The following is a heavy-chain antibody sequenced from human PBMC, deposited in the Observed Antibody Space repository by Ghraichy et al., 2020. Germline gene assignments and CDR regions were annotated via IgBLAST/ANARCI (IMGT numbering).Heavy chain of an antibody. CDR3: ATGAPEVGATSWYFDL. CDR1: GFTVSSNY. CDR2: IYSGGST. J-gene: IGHJ2*01. V-gene: IGHV3-53*01. Sequence: GGSLRLSCAASGFTVSSNYMSWVRQAPGKGLEWVSVIYSGGSTYYADSVKGRLTISRDNSKNTLYLQMNSLRAEDTAVYYCATGAPEVGATSWYFDLWGRGTLVTVS. D-gene: IGHD1-26*01.